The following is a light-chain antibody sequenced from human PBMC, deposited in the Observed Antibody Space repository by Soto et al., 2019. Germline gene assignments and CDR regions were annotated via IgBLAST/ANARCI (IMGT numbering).Light chain of an antibody. J-gene: IGKJ1*01. CDR3: QQDSSSPGT. V-gene: IGKV3-20*01. Sequence: EIVLTQSPGTLSLSPGERATLSCRASQSVSSSYLAWYQQKPGQAPRLLIYGASSMATGIPDRFSGSGSGTEFTLTISRLEPEDFAVYYCQQDSSSPGTFGQGTQVEIK. CDR2: GAS. CDR1: QSVSSSY.